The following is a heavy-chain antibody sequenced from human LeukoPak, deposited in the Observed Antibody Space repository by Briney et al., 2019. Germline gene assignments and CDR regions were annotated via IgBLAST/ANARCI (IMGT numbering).Heavy chain of an antibody. CDR1: GYTFTSYA. J-gene: IGHJ6*04. Sequence: ASVKVSCKASGYTFTSYAMHWVRQAPGQRLEWMGWINTGNGNTKYSQKFQGRVTITRDTSANTTYMELSSLRSEDTAVYYCARDYYDILTGYPQGMDVWGKGTTVTVFS. V-gene: IGHV1-3*04. CDR3: ARDYYDILTGYPQGMDV. D-gene: IGHD3-9*01. CDR2: INTGNGNT.